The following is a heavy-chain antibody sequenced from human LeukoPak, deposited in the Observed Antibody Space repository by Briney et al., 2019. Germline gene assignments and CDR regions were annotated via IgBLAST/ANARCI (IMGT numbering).Heavy chain of an antibody. CDR2: IYYSGST. J-gene: IGHJ4*02. D-gene: IGHD3-22*01. CDR3: AIGRKRDYYDSSGPRDYLDY. V-gene: IGHV4-39*07. Sequence: SETLSLTCTVSGGSISSSSYYWGWIRQPPGKGLVWIGSIYYSGSTYYNPTLKSRVTISVDTSKNQFSLKLSSVTAADTAVYYCAIGRKRDYYDSSGPRDYLDYWGQGTLVTVSS. CDR1: GGSISSSSYY.